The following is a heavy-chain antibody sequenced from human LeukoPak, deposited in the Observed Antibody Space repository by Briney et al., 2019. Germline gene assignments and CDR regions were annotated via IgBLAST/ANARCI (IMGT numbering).Heavy chain of an antibody. V-gene: IGHV3-23*01. CDR1: GFTFSSYA. CDR2: ISGRGGST. J-gene: IGHJ4*02. CDR3: AKATPTGDSSGYSYGFDY. Sequence: GGSLRLSCAASGFTFSSYAMSWVRQASGKGLEWVSAISGRGGSTYYADSVRGRFTISRDNSKNTLYLQMNSLRAEDTAVYYCAKATPTGDSSGYSYGFDYWGQGTLVTVSS. D-gene: IGHD3-22*01.